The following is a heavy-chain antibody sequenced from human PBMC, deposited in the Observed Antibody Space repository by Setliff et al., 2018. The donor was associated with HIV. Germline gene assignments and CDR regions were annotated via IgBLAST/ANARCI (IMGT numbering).Heavy chain of an antibody. Sequence: PGGSLRLSCAAPGFTFRSHWMSWVRQAPGKGLEWVSYISSSSSTIYYADSVKGRFTISRDNAKNSLCLQMNSLRAEDTAVYYCARDSWGKFAAAADDYWGQGTLVTVSS. V-gene: IGHV3-48*01. CDR1: GFTFRSHW. CDR2: ISSSSSTI. J-gene: IGHJ4*02. D-gene: IGHD6-13*01. CDR3: ARDSWGKFAAAADDY.